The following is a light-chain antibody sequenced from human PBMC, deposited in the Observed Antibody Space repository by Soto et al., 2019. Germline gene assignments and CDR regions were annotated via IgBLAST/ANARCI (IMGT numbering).Light chain of an antibody. V-gene: IGKV3-20*01. CDR3: QQYSTSRLT. Sequence: EIVLTQSPGTLSLSPGERATLSCRASQSVTSSYLAWYQQKPGQAPRLLISGASSRATGIADRFSGSGSGTDFSLTISRLEPEDFAVYSCQQYSTSRLTFGGGTTAEIK. CDR1: QSVTSSY. CDR2: GAS. J-gene: IGKJ4*01.